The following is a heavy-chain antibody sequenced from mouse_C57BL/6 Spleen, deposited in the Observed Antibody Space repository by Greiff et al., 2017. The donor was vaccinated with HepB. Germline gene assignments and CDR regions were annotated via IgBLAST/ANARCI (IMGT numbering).Heavy chain of an antibody. V-gene: IGHV5-4*03. CDR1: GFTFSSYA. CDR3: ARITTVVHY. Sequence: DVMLVESGGGLVKPGGSLKLSCAASGFTFSSYAMSWVRQTPEKRLEWVATISDGGSYTYYPDNVKGRFTISRDNAKNNLYLQMSHLKSEDTAMYYCARITTVVHYWGQGTTLTVSS. D-gene: IGHD1-1*01. J-gene: IGHJ2*01. CDR2: ISDGGSYT.